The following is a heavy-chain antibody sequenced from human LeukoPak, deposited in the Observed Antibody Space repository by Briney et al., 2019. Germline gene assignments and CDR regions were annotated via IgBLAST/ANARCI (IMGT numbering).Heavy chain of an antibody. D-gene: IGHD3-16*01. V-gene: IGHV3-53*01. J-gene: IGHJ4*02. Sequence: GGSLRLSCAASGFTVSSNYMSWVRQAPRKGLGWVSVIYSGGSTYYADSVKGRFTISRDNSKNTLYLQMNSLRAEDTALYYCARVNPSQRLGELTFDYWGQGTLVTVSS. CDR3: ARVNPSQRLGELTFDY. CDR2: IYSGGST. CDR1: GFTVSSNY.